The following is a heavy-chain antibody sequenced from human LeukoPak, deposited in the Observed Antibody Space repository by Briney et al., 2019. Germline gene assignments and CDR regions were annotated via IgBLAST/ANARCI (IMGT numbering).Heavy chain of an antibody. CDR2: IKQDGSEK. D-gene: IGHD5-18*01. J-gene: IGHJ4*02. Sequence: GGSLRLSCAASGFTFTRDWMSWVRQAPGKGLEWVAMIKQDGSEKHYVDSVKGRFTISSDNTKNSLYLQMNSLRAEDTAPYYCATLDTAMVTNFGYWGQGTLVTVSS. V-gene: IGHV3-7*01. CDR3: ATLDTAMVTNFGY. CDR1: GFTFTRDW.